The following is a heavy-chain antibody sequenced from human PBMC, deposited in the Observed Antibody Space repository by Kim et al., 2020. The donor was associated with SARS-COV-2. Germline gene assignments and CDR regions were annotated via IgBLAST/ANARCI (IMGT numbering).Heavy chain of an antibody. J-gene: IGHJ4*02. CDR3: ATEGGTSGRCGYFDS. V-gene: IGHV3-30*02. Sequence: DSVEGRFTISRDNFKNTVYLELNSLRDEDSAVYYCATEGGTSGRCGYFDSWGQGTLVTVSS. D-gene: IGHD2-15*01.